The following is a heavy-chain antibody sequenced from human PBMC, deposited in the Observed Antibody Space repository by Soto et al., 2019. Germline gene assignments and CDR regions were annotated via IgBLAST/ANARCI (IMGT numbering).Heavy chain of an antibody. V-gene: IGHV3-74*01. CDR3: ARSMTGFSYADS. Sequence: EVQLVESGGDLVQPGGSLRLSCAASGFTFTSYWMHWVRQAPGKGLVWVSRINSDGSSTVYVDSVKGRFTISRDNAKNTLYLQMNSLRAEDTAFYYCARSMTGFSYADSWGQGTLVTVSS. J-gene: IGHJ4*02. CDR2: INSDGSST. CDR1: GFTFTSYW. D-gene: IGHD2-2*01.